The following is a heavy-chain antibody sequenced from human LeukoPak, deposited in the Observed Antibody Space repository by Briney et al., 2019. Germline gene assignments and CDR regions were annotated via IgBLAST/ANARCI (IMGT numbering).Heavy chain of an antibody. Sequence: SETLSLTCAVYGGSFSGYYWSWIRQPPGKGLEWIGEINHSGSTNYNPSLKSRVTISVDTSKNQFSLKLSSVTAADTAVYYCASLFGSGSNWGQGTLVTVSS. D-gene: IGHD3-10*01. CDR1: GGSFSGYY. V-gene: IGHV4-34*01. J-gene: IGHJ4*02. CDR3: ASLFGSGSN. CDR2: INHSGST.